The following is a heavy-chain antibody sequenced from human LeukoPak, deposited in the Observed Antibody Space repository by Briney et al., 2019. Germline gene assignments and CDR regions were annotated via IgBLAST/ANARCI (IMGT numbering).Heavy chain of an antibody. CDR2: IWYDGSNK. V-gene: IGHV3-33*01. CDR3: ARDAYCSSTSCYIGTIDY. Sequence: PGGSLRLSCAASGFTFSSYGMHWVRQAPGKGLEWVAVIWYDGSNKYYAGSVKGRFAISRDNSKNTLYLQMNSLRAEDTAVYYCARDAYCSSTSCYIGTIDYWGQGTLVTVSS. J-gene: IGHJ4*02. D-gene: IGHD2-2*01. CDR1: GFTFSSYG.